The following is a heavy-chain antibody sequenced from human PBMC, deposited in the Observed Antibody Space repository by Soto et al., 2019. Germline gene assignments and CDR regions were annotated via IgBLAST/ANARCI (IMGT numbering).Heavy chain of an antibody. CDR2: IDWDDDK. J-gene: IGHJ4*02. D-gene: IGHD6-19*01. Sequence: SGPTLVNPTQTLTLTCTFSGFSLSTSGMRVSWIRQPPGKALEWLARIDWDDDKFYSTSLKTRLTISKDTSKNQVVLTMTNMDPVXTATYYCARHSSGCLDYWGQGTLVTVSS. CDR3: ARHSSGCLDY. CDR1: GFSLSTSGMR. V-gene: IGHV2-70*04.